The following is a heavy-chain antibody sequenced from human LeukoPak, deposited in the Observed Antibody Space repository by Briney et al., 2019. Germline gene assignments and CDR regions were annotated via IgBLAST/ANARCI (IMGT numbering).Heavy chain of an antibody. V-gene: IGHV4-39*01. D-gene: IGHD1-1*01. CDR3: ARQFTHWNPFAG. CDR2: VSHDGIT. Sequence: SETLSLTCTVSGGSFNSALYYWAWLRQTPEHQLEWIGSVSHDGITKYSPSLGGRASLSVDTSKNQFSLKLSSVTAADTAVYYCARQFTHWNPFAGWGQGTLVTVSS. J-gene: IGHJ4*02. CDR1: GGSFNSALYY.